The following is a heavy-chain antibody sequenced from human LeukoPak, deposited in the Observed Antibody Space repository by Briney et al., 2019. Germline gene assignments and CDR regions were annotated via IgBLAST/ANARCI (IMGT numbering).Heavy chain of an antibody. D-gene: IGHD6-13*01. CDR2: IYYSGST. V-gene: IGHV4-59*08. Sequence: SETLSLTCTVSGGSISSYYWSWIRQPPGKGLKWIGYIYYSGSTNYNPSLKSRVTISVDTSKNQFSLKLSSVTAADTAVYYCARLSWGGSSGYDIDYWGQETLVTVSS. CDR3: ARLSWGGSSGYDIDY. CDR1: GGSISSYY. J-gene: IGHJ4*02.